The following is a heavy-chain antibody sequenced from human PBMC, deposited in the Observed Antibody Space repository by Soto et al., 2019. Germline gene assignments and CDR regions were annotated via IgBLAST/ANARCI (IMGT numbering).Heavy chain of an antibody. CDR2: IYYSGST. D-gene: IGHD2-8*02. Sequence: QVQLQESGPGLVKPSETLSLTCTVSGGSISSYYWSWNRQPPEKGLEWIRYIYYSGSTNYNPSLTTRVTISVDTSKNHCSLKLSSVTAADTAVYYCAREVSEHGLVYFQHWRQGTLVTVSS. J-gene: IGHJ1*01. V-gene: IGHV4-59*01. CDR3: AREVSEHGLVYFQH. CDR1: GGSISSYY.